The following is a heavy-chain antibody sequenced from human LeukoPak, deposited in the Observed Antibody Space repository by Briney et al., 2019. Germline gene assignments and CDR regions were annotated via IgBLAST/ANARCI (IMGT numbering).Heavy chain of an antibody. CDR3: VKKISLTGTKGGFDY. J-gene: IGHJ4*01. V-gene: IGHV3-23*01. Sequence: GGSLRLSCAASGFTFSSYAMSWVRQAPGKGLEWVSAISGSGGSTYYADSVKGRFTISRDNSKNTLYLQMNSLRAEDTAVYYCVKKISLTGTKGGFDYWGQGTLVTVSS. D-gene: IGHD1-1*01. CDR2: ISGSGGST. CDR1: GFTFSSYA.